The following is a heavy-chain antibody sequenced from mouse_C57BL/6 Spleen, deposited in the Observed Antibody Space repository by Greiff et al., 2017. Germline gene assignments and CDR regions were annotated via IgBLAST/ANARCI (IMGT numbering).Heavy chain of an antibody. D-gene: IGHD2-3*01. CDR1: GFNIKDYY. J-gene: IGHJ1*03. Sequence: VQLKESGAELVRPGASVKLSCTASGFNIKDYYMHWVKQRPEQGLEWIGRIDPEDGDTEYAPKFQGKATMTADTSSNIAYLQLSSLTSEDTAVYYCTTPYDYWYFEVWGTGTTGTVSS. V-gene: IGHV14-1*01. CDR3: TTPYDYWYFEV. CDR2: IDPEDGDT.